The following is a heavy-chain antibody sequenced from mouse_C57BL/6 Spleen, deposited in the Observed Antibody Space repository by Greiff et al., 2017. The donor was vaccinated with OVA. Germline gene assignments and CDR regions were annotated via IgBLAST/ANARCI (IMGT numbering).Heavy chain of an antibody. J-gene: IGHJ2*01. D-gene: IGHD2-1*01. CDR2: IYPGSGST. CDR1: GYTFTSYW. CDR3: ARRGYGNSVYFDY. Sequence: QVQLQQPGAELVKPGASVKLSCKASGYTFTSYWITWVKQRPGQGLEWIGDIYPGSGSTNYNEKFKSKATLTVDKSSSTAYMQLSSLTSEDSAVYYCARRGYGNSVYFDYWGKGTTLTVSS. V-gene: IGHV1-55*01.